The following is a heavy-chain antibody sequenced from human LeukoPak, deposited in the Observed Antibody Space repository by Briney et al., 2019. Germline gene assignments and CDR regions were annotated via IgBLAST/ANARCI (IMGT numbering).Heavy chain of an antibody. Sequence: SETLSLTCTVSGGSISSGDYYWSWIRQPPGKGLEWIGYIYYSGSTNYNPSLKSRVTISVDTSKNQFSLKLSSVTATDTAVYYCARGYSYGGGIDYWGQGTLVTVSS. V-gene: IGHV4-61*08. J-gene: IGHJ4*02. CDR2: IYYSGST. CDR3: ARGYSYGGGIDY. CDR1: GGSISSGDYY. D-gene: IGHD5-18*01.